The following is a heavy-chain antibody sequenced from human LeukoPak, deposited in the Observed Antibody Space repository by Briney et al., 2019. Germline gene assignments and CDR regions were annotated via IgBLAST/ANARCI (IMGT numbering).Heavy chain of an antibody. V-gene: IGHV3-23*01. CDR2: ISGSGGST. Sequence: AGRSLRLSCAASGFTFSSYAMSWVRQAPGKGLEWVSAISGSGGSTYYADSVKGRFTIYRDNSKNTLYLQMNSLGAEDKAVYYCAKDLRGLSTLYYYYRDVWGKGTTVTVSS. CDR1: GFTFSSYA. D-gene: IGHD3-16*02. CDR3: AKDLRGLSTLYYYYRDV. J-gene: IGHJ6*03.